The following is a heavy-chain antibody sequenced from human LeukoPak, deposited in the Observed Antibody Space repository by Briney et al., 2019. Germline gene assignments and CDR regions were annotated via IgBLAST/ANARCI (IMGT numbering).Heavy chain of an antibody. CDR2: INQDGSEK. Sequence: GGSLRLSCAASGFTFSNYWMSWVRQAPGKGLEWVANINQDGSEKYYVDSVKGQFTISRDNAKSSLYLQMNSLRADNTAVYYCARDRALYDSRRGYYYTEDDYWGQGTLVTVSS. V-gene: IGHV3-7*01. CDR3: ARDRALYDSRRGYYYTEDDY. CDR1: GFTFSNYW. D-gene: IGHD3-22*01. J-gene: IGHJ4*02.